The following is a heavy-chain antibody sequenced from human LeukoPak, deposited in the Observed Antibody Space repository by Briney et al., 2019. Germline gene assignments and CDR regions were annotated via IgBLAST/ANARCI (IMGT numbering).Heavy chain of an antibody. CDR1: GYTFSSYD. Sequence: ASVKVSCKASGYTFSSYDINWVRQATGQGLEWMGWMNPNSGNTGYAQKFQGRVTMTRNTSISTAYMELSSLRSEDTAVYYCARVVGGASTYYYYGMDVWGQGTTVTVSS. J-gene: IGHJ6*02. CDR3: ARVVGGASTYYYYGMDV. D-gene: IGHD2-15*01. V-gene: IGHV1-8*01. CDR2: MNPNSGNT.